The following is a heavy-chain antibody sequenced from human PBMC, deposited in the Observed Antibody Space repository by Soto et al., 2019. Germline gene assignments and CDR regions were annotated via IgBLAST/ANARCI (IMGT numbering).Heavy chain of an antibody. Sequence: GGSLRLSCAASGFTFSSYSMNWVRQAPGKGLEWVSSISSSSSYIYYADSVKGRFTISRDNAKNSLYLQMNSLRAEDTAVYYCARDRLFGYCSGGSCYESLDYWGQGTLGTVSS. J-gene: IGHJ4*02. CDR2: ISSSSSYI. V-gene: IGHV3-21*01. CDR1: GFTFSSYS. D-gene: IGHD2-15*01. CDR3: ARDRLFGYCSGGSCYESLDY.